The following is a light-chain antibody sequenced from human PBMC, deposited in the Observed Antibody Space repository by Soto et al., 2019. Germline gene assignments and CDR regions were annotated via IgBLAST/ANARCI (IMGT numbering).Light chain of an antibody. Sequence: QSALTPPASVSGSPGQSITISCTGTSSDVGGYNYVSWYQHHPGKAPKLIIYEVSNRTSGVSNRFSGSKSGNTASLTISGLQAEDEADYYCNSYTSKSTGVFGTGTKLTVL. CDR3: NSYTSKSTGV. V-gene: IGLV2-14*01. CDR2: EVS. J-gene: IGLJ1*01. CDR1: SSDVGGYNY.